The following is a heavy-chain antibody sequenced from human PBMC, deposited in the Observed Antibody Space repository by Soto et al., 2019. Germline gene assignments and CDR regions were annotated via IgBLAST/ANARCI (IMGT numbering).Heavy chain of an antibody. Sequence: VPTLVNPTQSLTLTYTFAGFSLSTSGMCVSWIRQPPGKALEWLALIDWDDDKYYSTSLKTRLTISKDTSKNQVVLTMTNMDPVDTATYYCARTLGRGGSYHYYYYGMDVWGQGTTVTASS. V-gene: IGHV2-70*01. CDR3: ARTLGRGGSYHYYYYGMDV. D-gene: IGHD1-26*01. CDR1: GFSLSTSGMC. CDR2: IDWDDDK. J-gene: IGHJ6*02.